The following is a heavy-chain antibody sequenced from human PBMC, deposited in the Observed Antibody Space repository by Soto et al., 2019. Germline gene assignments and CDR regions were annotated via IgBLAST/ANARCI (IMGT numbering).Heavy chain of an antibody. V-gene: IGHV3-21*01. CDR1: GFTFSSYS. J-gene: IGHJ4*02. CDR2: ISSSSSYI. CDR3: LTPPYCSGGSCPDY. D-gene: IGHD2-15*01. Sequence: GGFLRLSCTASGFTFSSYSMNWVRQAPGKGLEWVSSISSSSSYIYYADSVKGRFTISRDNAKNSLYLQMNSLRAEDTAVYYCLTPPYCSGGSCPDYWGQGTLVTVSS.